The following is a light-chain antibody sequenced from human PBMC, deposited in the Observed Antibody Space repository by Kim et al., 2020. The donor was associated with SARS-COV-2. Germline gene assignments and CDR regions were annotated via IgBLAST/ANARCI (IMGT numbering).Light chain of an antibody. J-gene: IGLJ1*01. CDR3: SSYTGSTPYV. V-gene: IGLV2-14*03. CDR2: DVS. CDR1: SSDVGGYDY. Sequence: QSALTQPASVSASPGQSITISCTGTSSDVGGYDYVSWYQQHPGKAPKLMIYDVSNRPSGVSNRFSGSKSGNTASLTISGLQAEDEADYYCSSYTGSTPYVFGTVTKVTV.